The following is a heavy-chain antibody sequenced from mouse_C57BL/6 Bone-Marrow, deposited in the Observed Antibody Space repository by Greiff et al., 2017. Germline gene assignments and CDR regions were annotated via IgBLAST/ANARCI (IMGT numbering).Heavy chain of an antibody. J-gene: IGHJ2*01. CDR1: GFTFSSYA. D-gene: IGHD1-1*01. Sequence: EVQVVESGGGLVKPGGSLTLSCAASGFTFSSYAMSWVRQTPEKRLECVATISDGGSYTYYPDNVKGRFTISRDNATNNLYLQMSHLKAEDTAMYYWARERGNYYGSSYYFDYWGKGTTLTVSS. V-gene: IGHV5-4*01. CDR2: ISDGGSYT. CDR3: ARERGNYYGSSYYFDY.